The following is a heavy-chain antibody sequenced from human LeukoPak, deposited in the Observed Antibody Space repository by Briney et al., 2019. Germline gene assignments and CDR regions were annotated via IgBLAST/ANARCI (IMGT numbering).Heavy chain of an antibody. CDR1: GYSFTIYW. D-gene: IGHD1-26*01. Sequence: GESLKISCKSSGYSFTIYWIVWVRQMPGKGLEWMGTIYPDDSDTRYSPSFQGHVTISADKSISTAYLQWSSLKASDTAMYYCARHPRSREYWYFDLWGRGTLVTVSS. CDR2: IYPDDSDT. V-gene: IGHV5-51*01. CDR3: ARHPRSREYWYFDL. J-gene: IGHJ2*01.